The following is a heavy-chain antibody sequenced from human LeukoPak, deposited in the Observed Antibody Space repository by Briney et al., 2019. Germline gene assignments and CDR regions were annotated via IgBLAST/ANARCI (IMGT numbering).Heavy chain of an antibody. CDR3: ARDRVGLAVAGTVGNAFDY. J-gene: IGHJ4*02. Sequence: APVKVSCKASGGTFSSYAISWVRQAPGQGLEWMGGIIPIFGTANYAQKFQGRVTITADKSTSTAYMELSSLRSEDTAVYYCARDRVGLAVAGTVGNAFDYWGQGTLVTVSS. V-gene: IGHV1-69*06. CDR1: GGTFSSYA. CDR2: IIPIFGTA. D-gene: IGHD6-19*01.